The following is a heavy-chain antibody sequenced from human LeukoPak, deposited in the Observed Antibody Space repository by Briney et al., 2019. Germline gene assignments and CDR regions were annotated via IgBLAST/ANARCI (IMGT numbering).Heavy chain of an antibody. CDR2: INHSGST. CDR1: GGSFSGYY. Sequence: PSETLSLTCAVYGGSFSGYYWSWIRQPPGKGLEWIGEINHSGSTNYNPSLESRVTISVDTSKNQFSLKLSSVTAADTAVYHCARHVRAGSSGYFFDYWGQGTLVTVSS. J-gene: IGHJ4*02. CDR3: ARHVRAGSSGYFFDY. D-gene: IGHD3-22*01. V-gene: IGHV4-34*01.